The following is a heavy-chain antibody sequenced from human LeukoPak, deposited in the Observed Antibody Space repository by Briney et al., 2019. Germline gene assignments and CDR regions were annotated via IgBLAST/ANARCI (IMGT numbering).Heavy chain of an antibody. J-gene: IGHJ4*02. CDR1: GYSISSGYY. V-gene: IGHV4-38-2*02. Sequence: PSETLSLTCTVSGYSISSGYYWGWIRQPPGKGLEWIGSIYHSGSTYYNPSLKSRVTISVDTSKNQFSLKLSSVTAADTAVYYCARDATRGTWELMPFDYSGQGTLVTVSS. CDR3: ARDATRGTWELMPFDY. D-gene: IGHD1-26*01. CDR2: IYHSGST.